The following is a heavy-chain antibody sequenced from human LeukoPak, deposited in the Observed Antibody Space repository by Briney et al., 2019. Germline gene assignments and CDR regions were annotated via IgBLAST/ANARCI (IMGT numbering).Heavy chain of an antibody. J-gene: IGHJ4*02. CDR2: MNSNTGNT. CDR3: ARGRGGTVVRGYLDY. CDR1: GYTFTNYD. Sequence: ASVKVSCKASGYTFTNYDIMWVRQATGQGPEWMGWMNSNTGNTGSAQKFQGRVTMTRDTSINTAYMELHSPTSEDTAVYYCARGRGGTVVRGYLDYWGQGTLVTVSS. V-gene: IGHV1-8*01. D-gene: IGHD3-10*01.